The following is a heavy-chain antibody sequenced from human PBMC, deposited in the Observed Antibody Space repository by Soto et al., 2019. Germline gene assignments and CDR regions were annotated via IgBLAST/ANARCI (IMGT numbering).Heavy chain of an antibody. J-gene: IGHJ1*01. CDR1: GGSFSGYY. CDR3: ARGIGGVKH. V-gene: IGHV4-34*01. CDR2: LYDSGSI. Sequence: PSETLSLTCAVYGGSFSGYYCSWIRQPPGKGLEWIGELYDSGSINYNASLKSRVSISVDTSKNQFSLKLSSVTAADTAVYYCARGIGGVKHWGQGPLGTVSS.